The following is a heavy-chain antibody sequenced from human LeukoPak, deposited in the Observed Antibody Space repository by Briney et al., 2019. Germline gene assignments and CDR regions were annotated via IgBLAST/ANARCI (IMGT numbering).Heavy chain of an antibody. V-gene: IGHV4-39*01. CDR2: IFYSGST. J-gene: IGHJ4*02. D-gene: IGHD2-15*01. CDR1: GGSISSSSYY. Sequence: TLSLTCTVSGGSISSSSYYWGWIRQPPGKGLEWIGFIFYSGSTYYNPSLKSRVTISVDTSKNQFSLKLSSVTAADTAVYYCARRGYGASRRYLDYWGQGTLVTVSS. CDR3: ARRGYGASRRYLDY.